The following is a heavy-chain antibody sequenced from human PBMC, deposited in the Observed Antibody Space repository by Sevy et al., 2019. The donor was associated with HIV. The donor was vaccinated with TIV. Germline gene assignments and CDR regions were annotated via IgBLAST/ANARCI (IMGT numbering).Heavy chain of an antibody. V-gene: IGHV3-7*01. CDR1: GFTFSSYW. D-gene: IGHD2-21*02. J-gene: IGHJ4*02. CDR3: ARDCGGDCYSAPSHFDY. CDR2: IKQDGSEK. Sequence: GGSLRLSCAASGFTFSSYWMSWVRQAPGKGLEWVANIKQDGSEKYYVDSVKGRFTISRDNAKNSLYLQMNSLRAEDTAVYYCARDCGGDCYSAPSHFDYWGRGTLVTVSS.